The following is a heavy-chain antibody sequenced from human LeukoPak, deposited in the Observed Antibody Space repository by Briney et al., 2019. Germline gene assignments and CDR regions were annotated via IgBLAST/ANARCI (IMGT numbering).Heavy chain of an antibody. CDR1: GYTFTSYG. CDR2: ISAYNGNT. Sequence: GASVKVSCKASGYTFTSYGISWVRQAPGQGLEWMGWISAYNGNTNYAQKLQGRVTMTTDTSTSTAYMELRSLRSDDTAVYYCARDREEQQLEAGFDYWGQGTLVTVSS. CDR3: ARDREEQQLEAGFDY. V-gene: IGHV1-18*01. J-gene: IGHJ4*02. D-gene: IGHD6-13*01.